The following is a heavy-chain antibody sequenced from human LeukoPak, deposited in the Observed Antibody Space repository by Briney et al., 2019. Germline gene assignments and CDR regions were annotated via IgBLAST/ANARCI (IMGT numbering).Heavy chain of an antibody. CDR2: ISSSSATI. V-gene: IGHV3-11*04. J-gene: IGHJ4*02. Sequence: PGGSLRLSCAVSGFTFSDYYMSWIRQAPGKGLEWVSSISSSSATIYYADSVKGRFTISRDNARNSLYLQMNSLRAEDTAVYYCARDSPNEAILWWSIDYWGQGTLVTVSS. CDR3: ARDSPNEAILWWSIDY. D-gene: IGHD2-21*01. CDR1: GFTFSDYY.